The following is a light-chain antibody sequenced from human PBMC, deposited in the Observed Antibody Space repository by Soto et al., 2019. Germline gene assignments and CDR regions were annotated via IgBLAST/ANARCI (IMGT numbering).Light chain of an antibody. CDR2: ANN. V-gene: IGLV1-40*01. CDR1: SSNIGAGYD. J-gene: IGLJ1*01. CDR3: QSYDSSLSGYV. Sequence: QSVLTQPPSVSGAPGQRVTISCTGSSSNIGAGYDVQWYQQLPGIAPKLLIYANNNRPSGVPDRFSGSKSGASASLAITGLRAEDEADYYCQSYDSSLSGYVFGTGTKLTVL.